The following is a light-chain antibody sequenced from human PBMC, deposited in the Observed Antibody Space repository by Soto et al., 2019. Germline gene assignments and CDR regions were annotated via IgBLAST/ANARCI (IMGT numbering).Light chain of an antibody. J-gene: IGKJ2*03. V-gene: IGKV1-5*03. CDR2: KAS. CDR1: QSISTW. Sequence: DNEMSLYPSTLPVSVGDRVTITFRASQSISTWLAWYQQKPGIAPKLLIYKASALESGVPSRFSGSGPGTEFALTICRLEPDDFATYCSQLYNSYAYCFGDGTKVDIK. CDR3: QLYNSYAYC.